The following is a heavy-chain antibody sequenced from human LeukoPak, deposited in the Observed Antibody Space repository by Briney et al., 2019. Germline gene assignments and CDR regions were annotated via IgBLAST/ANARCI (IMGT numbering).Heavy chain of an antibody. CDR2: IKAKAHGGTI. CDR3: TTDGVGVEGVTYDN. Sequence: GGSLRLSCAASGFTFINAWMAWVRQAPGKGLEWVGRIKAKAHGGTIEYAAPVKGRFTISRDDSKNTPYLQMNSLKTEDTAGYYCTTDGVGVEGVTYDNWGQGTLVSVSS. D-gene: IGHD1-26*01. CDR1: GFTFINAW. J-gene: IGHJ4*02. V-gene: IGHV3-15*01.